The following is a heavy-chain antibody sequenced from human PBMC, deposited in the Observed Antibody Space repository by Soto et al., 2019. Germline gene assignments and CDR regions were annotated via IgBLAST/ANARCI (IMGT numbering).Heavy chain of an antibody. J-gene: IGHJ4*02. CDR2: IYYSGST. Sequence: SDTLSLTCTVSGGSISSGGYYWSWIRQHPGKGLEWIGYIYYSGSTYYNPSLKSRVTISVDTSKNQFSLKLSSVTAADTAVYYCAREVTTTRLFDYWGRGTLVTVSS. CDR1: GGSISSGGYY. D-gene: IGHD4-4*01. CDR3: AREVTTTRLFDY. V-gene: IGHV4-31*03.